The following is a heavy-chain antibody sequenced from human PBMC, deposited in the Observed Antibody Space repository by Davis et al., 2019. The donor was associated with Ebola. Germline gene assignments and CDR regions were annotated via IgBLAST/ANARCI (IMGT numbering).Heavy chain of an antibody. V-gene: IGHV3-74*03. CDR3: VSQREGN. CDR1: GFLFSNYW. J-gene: IGHJ4*02. Sequence: PGGSLRLSCAASGFLFSNYWMHWVRQAPGKGLVWVSRIYIDGGYTTYADSVKGRFTISRDNSKNTVYLQMNSLRTEDTAVYYCVSQREGNWGQGTLVTVSS. D-gene: IGHD1-26*01. CDR2: IYIDGGYT.